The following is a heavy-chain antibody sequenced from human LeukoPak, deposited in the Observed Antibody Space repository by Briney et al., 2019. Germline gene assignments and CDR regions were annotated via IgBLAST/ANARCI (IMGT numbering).Heavy chain of an antibody. J-gene: IGHJ4*02. V-gene: IGHV1-2*02. CDR1: GYTFTGYY. Sequence: ASVKVSCKASGYTFTGYYMHWVRQAPGQGLEWMGWINPNSGGTNYAQKFQGRVTMTRDTSISTAYMELSRLTSDDTAVYYCASLAAAGTGEGFLDYWGQGTLVTVSS. CDR3: ASLAAAGTGEGFLDY. D-gene: IGHD6-13*01. CDR2: INPNSGGT.